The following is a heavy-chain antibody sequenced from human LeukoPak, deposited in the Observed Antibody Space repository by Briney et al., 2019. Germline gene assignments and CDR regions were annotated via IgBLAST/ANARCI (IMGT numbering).Heavy chain of an antibody. J-gene: IGHJ4*02. CDR2: IYSSGST. V-gene: IGHV4-61*02. Sequence: SETLSLTCSVSGGSMSSGSYYWSWIWQPAGKGLEWIGRIYSSGSTNYNPSLQSRVTISLDTSKDQFSLKMSSVTAADTAVYYCVRDIELWGQGTLVTVSS. CDR3: VRDIEL. D-gene: IGHD1-26*01. CDR1: GGSMSSGSYY.